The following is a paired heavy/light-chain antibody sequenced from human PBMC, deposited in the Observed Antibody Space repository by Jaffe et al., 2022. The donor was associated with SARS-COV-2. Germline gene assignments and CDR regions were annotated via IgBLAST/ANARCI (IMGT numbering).Light chain of an antibody. V-gene: IGLV1-40*01. CDR2: GNS. Sequence: QSVLTQPPSVSGAPGQRVTISCTGSSSNIGAGYDVHWYQQLPGTAPKLLIYGNSNRPSGVPDRFSGSKSGTSASLAITGLQAEDEADYYCQSYDSSLSGCVFGGGTKLTVL. J-gene: IGLJ2*01. CDR1: SSNIGAGYD. CDR3: QSYDSSLSGCV.
Heavy chain of an antibody. J-gene: IGHJ4*02. D-gene: IGHD3-3*01. Sequence: QVQLVQSGAEVKKPGASVKVSCKASGYTFTSYGISWVRQAPGQGLEWMGWISAYNGNTNYAQKLQGRVTMTTDTSTSTAYMELRSLRSDDTAVYYCARDRNPGLSYYDFWSGSPGIDYWGQGTLVTVSS. V-gene: IGHV1-18*01. CDR1: GYTFTSYG. CDR3: ARDRNPGLSYYDFWSGSPGIDY. CDR2: ISAYNGNT.